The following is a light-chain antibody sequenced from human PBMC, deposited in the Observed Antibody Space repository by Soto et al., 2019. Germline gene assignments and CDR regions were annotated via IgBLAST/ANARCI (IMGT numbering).Light chain of an antibody. Sequence: EIVLTQSPGTLSLSPGERATLSCRASQSVSSSYLGWYQQKPGQAPRLLTYGASSRATGIPDRFSGSGSGTDFTLTISRLEPEDFAVYYCQQYGNSPWTFGQGTKVEI. J-gene: IGKJ1*01. V-gene: IGKV3-20*01. CDR1: QSVSSSY. CDR3: QQYGNSPWT. CDR2: GAS.